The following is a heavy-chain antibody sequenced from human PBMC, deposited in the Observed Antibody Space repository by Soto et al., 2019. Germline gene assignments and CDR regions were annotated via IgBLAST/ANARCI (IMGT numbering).Heavy chain of an antibody. CDR3: ATFEDSGSYYFDY. CDR1: GGSISSGGYY. J-gene: IGHJ4*02. CDR2: IYYSGST. V-gene: IGHV4-31*03. Sequence: SETLSLTCTVSGGSISSGGYYWSWIRQHPGKGLEWIGYIYYSGSTYYNPSLKSRVTISVDTSKNQFSLKLSSVTAADTAVYYCATFEDSGSYYFDYWGQGTLVTVSS. D-gene: IGHD1-26*01.